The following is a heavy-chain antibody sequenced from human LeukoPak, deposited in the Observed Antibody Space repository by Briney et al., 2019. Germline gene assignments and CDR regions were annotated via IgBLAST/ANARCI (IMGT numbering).Heavy chain of an antibody. J-gene: IGHJ4*02. Sequence: GGSLRLSCAASGFTFSRSAMTWVRQGPGTGLEFVASIIYSGGATYYADSVKGRFTISRDNSKNTLYLQMNSLRAEDTALYYCAKDGLYYDGSEHVYYFNSWGQGTLVTVSS. CDR1: GFTFSRSA. CDR2: IIYSGGAT. CDR3: AKDGLYYDGSEHVYYFNS. V-gene: IGHV3-23*01. D-gene: IGHD3-22*01.